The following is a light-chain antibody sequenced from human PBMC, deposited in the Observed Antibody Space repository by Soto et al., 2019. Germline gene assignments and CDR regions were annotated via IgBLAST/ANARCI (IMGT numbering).Light chain of an antibody. CDR2: DAS. V-gene: IGKV3-11*01. CDR1: KSVSSY. Sequence: ELVLTQSPATLSLSPGEIATISCSASKSVSSYLACYQQKPDQAPRLLIYDASNSATGISASFSGSGSGTEFPRTIISLEPEDFAVYYCQRRSNWPWTLGQGTKVELK. CDR3: QRRSNWPWT. J-gene: IGKJ1*01.